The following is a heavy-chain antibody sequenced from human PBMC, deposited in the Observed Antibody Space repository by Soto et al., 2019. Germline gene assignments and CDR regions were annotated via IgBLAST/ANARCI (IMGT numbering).Heavy chain of an antibody. CDR1: GFTFSSYW. D-gene: IGHD6-13*01. CDR2: IKQDGSEK. J-gene: IGHJ2*01. V-gene: IGHV3-7*01. Sequence: GGSLRLSCAASGFTFSSYWMSWVRQAPGKGLEWVANIKQDGSEKYYVDSVKGRFTISRDNAKNSLYLQMNSLRAEDTAVYYCARDWPSGGYSRSYWYFDLWGRGTLVTVSS. CDR3: ARDWPSGGYSRSYWYFDL.